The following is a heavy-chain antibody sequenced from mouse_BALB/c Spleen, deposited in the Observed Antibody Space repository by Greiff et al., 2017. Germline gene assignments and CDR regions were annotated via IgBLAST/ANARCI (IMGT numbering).Heavy chain of an antibody. J-gene: IGHJ4*01. D-gene: IGHD1-2*01. V-gene: IGHV3-6*02. CDR3: ASLLRRQAMDY. Sequence: EVQRVESGPGLVKPSQSLSLTCSVTGYSFTSGYYWNWIRPFPGNKLEWMGYISYDGSNNYNPSLKNRISITRDTSKNQFFLKLNSVTTEDTATYDCASLLRRQAMDYWGQGTSVTVSS. CDR1: GYSFTSGYY. CDR2: ISYDGSN.